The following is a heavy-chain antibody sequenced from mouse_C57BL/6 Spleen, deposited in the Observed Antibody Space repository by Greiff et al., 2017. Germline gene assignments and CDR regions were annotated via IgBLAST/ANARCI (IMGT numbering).Heavy chain of an antibody. D-gene: IGHD3-2*02. Sequence: EVQLVESGGDLVKPGGSLKLSCAASGFTFSSYGMSWVRQTPDKRLEWVATLSSGGSYAYYPDSVKGRFTISRDNAKNTLYLQMSSLKSEDTAMYDCARHEGAAQAGYFDYWGQGTTLTVSS. CDR1: GFTFSSYG. J-gene: IGHJ2*01. CDR3: ARHEGAAQAGYFDY. CDR2: LSSGGSYA. V-gene: IGHV5-6*01.